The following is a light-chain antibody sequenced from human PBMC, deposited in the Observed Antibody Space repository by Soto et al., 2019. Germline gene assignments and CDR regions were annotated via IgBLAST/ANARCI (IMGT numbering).Light chain of an antibody. CDR1: ISDVGGYNY. CDR3: SSYTSSSTYV. Sequence: QSVLTQPASVSGSPGQSITISCTGTISDVGGYNYVSWYQQHPGKAPKLMIYDVSNRPSGVSNRFSGSKSGNTASLTISELQAEDEADYYCSSYTSSSTYVFGTGTKVTVL. V-gene: IGLV2-14*03. J-gene: IGLJ1*01. CDR2: DVS.